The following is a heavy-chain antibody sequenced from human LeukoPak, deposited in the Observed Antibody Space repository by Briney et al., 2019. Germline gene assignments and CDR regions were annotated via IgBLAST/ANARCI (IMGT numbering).Heavy chain of an antibody. V-gene: IGHV3-7*01. CDR2: IKQDGSEK. D-gene: IGHD3-22*01. CDR1: GFTFSSYW. J-gene: IGHJ4*02. CDR3: ARADVVYYYDSSGYPFGY. Sequence: GGSLRLSCAASGFTFSSYWMSWVRQAPGKGLEWVANIKQDGSEKYYVDSVKGRFTISRDNAKNSLYLQMNSLGAEDTAVYYCARADVVYYYDSSGYPFGYWGQGTLVTVSS.